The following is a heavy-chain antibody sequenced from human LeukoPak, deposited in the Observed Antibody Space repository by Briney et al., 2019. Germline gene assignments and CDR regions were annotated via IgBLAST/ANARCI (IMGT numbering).Heavy chain of an antibody. J-gene: IGHJ4*02. Sequence: PSETLSLTCAVYGGSFSGDFWSWIRQSPGKGLEWIGEINHSGSTNYNPSLKSRVTISVDTSKNQFSLKLSSVTAADTAVYYCARAYSSSWYYYWGQGTLVTVSS. V-gene: IGHV4-34*01. D-gene: IGHD6-13*01. CDR3: ARAYSSSWYYY. CDR1: GGSFSGDF. CDR2: INHSGST.